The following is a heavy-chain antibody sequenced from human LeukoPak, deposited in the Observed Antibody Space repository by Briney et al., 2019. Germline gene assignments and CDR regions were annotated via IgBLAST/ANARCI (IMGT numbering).Heavy chain of an antibody. V-gene: IGHV1-18*01. D-gene: IGHD6-6*01. Sequence: GASVKVSCKASGYTFTSYGISWVRQAPGQGLEWMGWISAYNGNTNYAQKLQGRVTMTTDTSTSTAYMELRSLRSDDTAVCYCARAPGAARSYYYYYMDVWGKGTTVTVSS. CDR1: GYTFTSYG. CDR3: ARAPGAARSYYYYYMDV. J-gene: IGHJ6*03. CDR2: ISAYNGNT.